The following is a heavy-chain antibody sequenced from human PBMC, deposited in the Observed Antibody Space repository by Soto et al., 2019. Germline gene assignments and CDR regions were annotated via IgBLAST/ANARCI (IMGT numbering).Heavy chain of an antibody. CDR3: ARVRESFYRIWYFDL. V-gene: IGHV1-2*02. Sequence: GGSVKVSCKASGYAFTGYYMHWVRQAPGQGLEWMGWINPNSGGTNYAQKFQGRVTMTRDTSISTAYMELSRLRSDDTAVYYCARVRESFYRIWYFDLWGRGTLVTGSS. J-gene: IGHJ2*01. D-gene: IGHD3-3*01. CDR2: INPNSGGT. CDR1: GYAFTGYY.